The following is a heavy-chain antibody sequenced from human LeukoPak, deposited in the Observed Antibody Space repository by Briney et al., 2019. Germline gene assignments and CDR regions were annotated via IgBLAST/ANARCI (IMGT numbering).Heavy chain of an antibody. Sequence: PGASVKVSCKASGYTFTGYYMHWVRQAPGQGLEWMGWINPNSGGTNYAQKFQGRVTMTRDTSISTAYMELSRLRSDDTAVYYCARDYRRLLLHNYYMDVWGKGTTVTVSS. CDR3: ARDYRRLLLHNYYMDV. J-gene: IGHJ6*03. CDR2: INPNSGGT. D-gene: IGHD3-22*01. V-gene: IGHV1-2*02. CDR1: GYTFTGYY.